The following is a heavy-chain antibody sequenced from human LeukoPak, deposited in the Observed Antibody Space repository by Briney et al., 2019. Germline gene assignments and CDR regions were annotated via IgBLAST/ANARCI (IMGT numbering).Heavy chain of an antibody. CDR3: ARDDYDIVTGYYSMYSYGVDV. CDR1: GFTFSSYE. CDR2: ISSGGMTI. J-gene: IGHJ6*02. Sequence: GSLRLSCEASGFTFSSYEMNWVRQAPGKGLEWISYISSGGMTIYYADSVRGRFTVSRDNTKNPLFLQMNSLRAEDTAVYFCARDDYDIVTGYYSMYSYGVDVWGQGTAVTVSS. V-gene: IGHV3-48*03. D-gene: IGHD3-9*01.